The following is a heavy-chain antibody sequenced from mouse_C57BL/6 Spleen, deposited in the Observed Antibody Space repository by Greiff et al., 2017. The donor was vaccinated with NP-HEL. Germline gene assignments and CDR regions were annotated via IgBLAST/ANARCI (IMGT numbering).Heavy chain of an antibody. J-gene: IGHJ2*01. D-gene: IGHD1-1*01. Sequence: QVQLQQPGTELVKPGASVKLSCKASGYTFTSYWMHWVKQRPGQGLEWIGNINPSNGGTNYNEKFKSKATLTVDKSSSTAYMQLSSLTSEDSAVDYCARWGSRGGYFDYWGQGTTLTVSS. CDR2: INPSNGGT. V-gene: IGHV1-53*01. CDR1: GYTFTSYW. CDR3: ARWGSRGGYFDY.